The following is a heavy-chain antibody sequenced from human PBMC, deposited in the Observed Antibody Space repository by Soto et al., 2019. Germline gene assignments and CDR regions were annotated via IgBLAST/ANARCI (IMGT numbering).Heavy chain of an antibody. CDR1: GYTFSSCG. CDR3: ARAISSGGRFSGMDV. CDR2: ISPDLDMA. Sequence: SVKVSCKASGYTFSSCGISWVRQAPGQGLEWMGRISPDLDMADYEQKFQDRLTITADKSTTTVYMELGSLRSEDTAIYYCARAISSGGRFSGMDVWGQGTTVTVSS. D-gene: IGHD3-16*01. V-gene: IGHV1-69*04. J-gene: IGHJ6*02.